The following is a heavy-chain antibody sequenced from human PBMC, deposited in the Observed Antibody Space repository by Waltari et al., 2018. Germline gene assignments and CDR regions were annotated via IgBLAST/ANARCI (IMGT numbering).Heavy chain of an antibody. D-gene: IGHD2-8*02. Sequence: EVQLLESGGGLVQPGGSLRLSCAASGFTFSSYAMSWVRQAPGTGLEWVSAISGSGGSTYYADSVKGRFTISRDNSKNTLYLQMNSLRAEDTAVYYCAKGPLVLVVYARGYFDYWGQGTTVTVSS. J-gene: IGHJ4*03. CDR1: GFTFSSYA. CDR2: ISGSGGST. CDR3: AKGPLVLVVYARGYFDY. V-gene: IGHV3-23*01.